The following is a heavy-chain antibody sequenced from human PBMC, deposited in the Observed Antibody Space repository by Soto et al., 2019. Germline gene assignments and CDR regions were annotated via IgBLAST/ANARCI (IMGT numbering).Heavy chain of an antibody. CDR2: VHISGHS. J-gene: IGHJ5*01. V-gene: IGHV4-4*02. CDR1: GGSVRAPDW. D-gene: IGHD2-15*01. Sequence: QVHLQESGPGLVAPSGTLSLTCTLSGGSVRAPDWWNWVRQSPDKGLEWIAEVHISGHSNYNPSLRSRVRVSIDSSKDQFYLNLSSVTAADTAIYYCARGRQGCSANHCYFDPWCQVTQVTISS. CDR3: ARGRQGCSANHCYFDP.